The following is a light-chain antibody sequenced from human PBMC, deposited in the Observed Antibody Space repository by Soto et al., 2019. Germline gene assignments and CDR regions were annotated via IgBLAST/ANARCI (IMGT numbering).Light chain of an antibody. CDR2: SSN. J-gene: IGLJ3*02. Sequence: QSALTQPPSASGTPGQRVTISCSGGISNIGSNTVTWYQQLPGTAPKLLIYSSNQRPSGVPDRFSGSRSGTSGSLAISGLQSEDEADYYCAAWDDSLNGWVFGGGTKVTVL. CDR1: ISNIGSNT. V-gene: IGLV1-44*01. CDR3: AAWDDSLNGWV.